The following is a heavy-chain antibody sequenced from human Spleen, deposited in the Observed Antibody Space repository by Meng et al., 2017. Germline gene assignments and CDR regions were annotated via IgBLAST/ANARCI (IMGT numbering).Heavy chain of an antibody. CDR2: INHSGST. J-gene: IGHJ4*02. CDR3: ARGPTTMAHDFDY. D-gene: IGHD4-11*01. Sequence: GQLQLWGAGLLKPSGTLSLTCAVYGGSFSGYYWSWIRHPPGKGLEWIGEINHSGSTNYNPSLKSRVTISLDTSKNQFSLKLSSVTAADTSVYYCARGPTTMAHDFDYWGQGTLVTVSS. CDR1: GGSFSGYY. V-gene: IGHV4-34*01.